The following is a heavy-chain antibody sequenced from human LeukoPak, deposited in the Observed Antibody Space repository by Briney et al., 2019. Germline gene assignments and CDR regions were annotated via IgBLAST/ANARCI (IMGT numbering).Heavy chain of an antibody. CDR1: VGSISSHY. Sequence: SETLSLTCSVSVGSISSHYWIWFRQPPGKGLEWIGHRHDSGSSNYNPSLKSRVTISIDTSKNQFSLKLNSVTAADTADYYCARAPVVRGVFGWFDFWGQGVLVTVSS. D-gene: IGHD3-10*01. CDR2: RHDSGSS. J-gene: IGHJ5*01. CDR3: ARAPVVRGVFGWFDF. V-gene: IGHV4-59*11.